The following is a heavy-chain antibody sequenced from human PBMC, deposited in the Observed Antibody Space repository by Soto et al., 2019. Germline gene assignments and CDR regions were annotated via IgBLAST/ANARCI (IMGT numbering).Heavy chain of an antibody. J-gene: IGHJ6*02. CDR2: INPSGGRT. CDR3: ARPAATTFLYYQNGLDV. CDR1: GYNFNTYY. V-gene: IGHV1-46*02. D-gene: IGHD4-4*01. Sequence: ASVKVSCKASGYNFNTYYMHWVRQAPGQGLEWMGTINPSGGRTAYAQKLQGRLTMTRDTSTGTVYMELRSLTSEDTAVYYCARPAATTFLYYQNGLDVWGQGTTVTVSS.